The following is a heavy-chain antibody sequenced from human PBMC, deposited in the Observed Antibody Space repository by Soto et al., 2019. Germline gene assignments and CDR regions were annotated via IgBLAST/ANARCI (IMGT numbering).Heavy chain of an antibody. Sequence: SETLSLTCAVSGGSISSGGYYWSWIRQHPGKGLEWIGYIYYSGNTYYNPSLKSRVTISEDTSKNQFSLKLSSVTAADTAVYYCARATYYYDSSGYSDRVLDYWGQGTLVTVSS. J-gene: IGHJ4*02. D-gene: IGHD3-22*01. CDR2: IYYSGNT. CDR3: ARATYYYDSSGYSDRVLDY. V-gene: IGHV4-31*11. CDR1: GGSISSGGYY.